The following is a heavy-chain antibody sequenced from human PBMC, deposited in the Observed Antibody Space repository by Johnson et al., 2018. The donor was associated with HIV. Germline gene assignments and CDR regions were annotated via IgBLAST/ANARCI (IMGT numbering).Heavy chain of an antibody. Sequence: QVQLVESGGGVVQPGRSLRLSCAASGFTFSSYAMHWVRQAPGKGLEWVAVISYDGSNKYYADSVKGRFTISRDNSKNTLYLQMNSLRAEDTAVYYCARESVIGAFDIWGQGTMVTVFS. CDR3: ARESVIGAFDI. CDR2: ISYDGSNK. CDR1: GFTFSSYA. J-gene: IGHJ3*02. V-gene: IGHV3-30-3*01. D-gene: IGHD2-21*01.